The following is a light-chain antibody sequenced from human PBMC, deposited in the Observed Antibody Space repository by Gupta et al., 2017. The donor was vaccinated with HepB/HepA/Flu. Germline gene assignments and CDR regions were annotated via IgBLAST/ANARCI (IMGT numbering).Light chain of an antibody. CDR3: HHRSTSIT. V-gene: IGKV3-11*01. CDR2: DAS. CDR1: QSVSSY. Sequence: EIVLTQSPATLSLSPWERATLSCRDSQSVSSYLAWYQQNPGQAPRLLIYDASNSATGNTDRFSGSGEVKDFTRTSSRREKEACEGYYVHHRSTSITFGQGTXLEIK. J-gene: IGKJ5*01.